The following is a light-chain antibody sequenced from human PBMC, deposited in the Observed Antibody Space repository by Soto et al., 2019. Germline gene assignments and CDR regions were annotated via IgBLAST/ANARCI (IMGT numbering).Light chain of an antibody. V-gene: IGKV1-5*03. CDR2: RAS. CDR1: QSIDNW. Sequence: DNQMTQSPSTLSALVGERVTITCRASQSIDNWLAWYQQKPGRAPKLLIFRASTLQTGVPSRFRGSGSGTEFSLTISGLKTDDCATYIGQENKTSYTFGQGTKLEI. J-gene: IGKJ2*01. CDR3: QENKTSYT.